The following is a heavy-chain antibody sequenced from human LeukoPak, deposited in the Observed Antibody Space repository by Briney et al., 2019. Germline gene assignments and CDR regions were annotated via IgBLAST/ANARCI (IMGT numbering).Heavy chain of an antibody. Sequence: GGSLRLSCAASGFTFTSYWMHWVRQAPGKGLVWVSRISIDGSITTYADSVKGRFTISRDNSKNTLYLQMNSLRAEDTAVYYCAITPKYGGWGQGTLATVSS. J-gene: IGHJ4*02. D-gene: IGHD4-23*01. CDR3: AITPKYGG. CDR1: GFTFTSYW. V-gene: IGHV3-74*01. CDR2: ISIDGSIT.